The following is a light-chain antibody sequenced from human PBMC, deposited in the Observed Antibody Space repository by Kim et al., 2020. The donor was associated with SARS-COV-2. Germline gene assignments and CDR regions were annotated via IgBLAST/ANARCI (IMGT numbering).Light chain of an antibody. J-gene: IGLJ3*02. Sequence: LTQPPSVSKGLRQTATLTCSGNNNNVGNQGAAWLQQHQGHPPKLLSYRNNNRPSGISERLSASRSGNTASLTITGLQPEDEADYYCSAWDSSLNTWVFGGGTQLTVL. V-gene: IGLV10-54*01. CDR2: RNN. CDR1: NNNVGNQG. CDR3: SAWDSSLNTWV.